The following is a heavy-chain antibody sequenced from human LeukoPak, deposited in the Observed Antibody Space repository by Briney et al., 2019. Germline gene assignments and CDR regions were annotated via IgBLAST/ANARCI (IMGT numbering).Heavy chain of an antibody. Sequence: GGSLRLSCAASGFGFTFSNHAMSWVRQAPGKGLDWVSAITGSGGSTYYADSVKGRFTISRDNSKNTLYLQMNSLRAEDTAVYYCAKVREVYSHGAYPVSYGMDVWGLGTTVTVSS. CDR1: GFGFTFSNHA. J-gene: IGHJ6*02. CDR3: AKVREVYSHGAYPVSYGMDV. V-gene: IGHV3-23*01. CDR2: ITGSGGST. D-gene: IGHD4-17*01.